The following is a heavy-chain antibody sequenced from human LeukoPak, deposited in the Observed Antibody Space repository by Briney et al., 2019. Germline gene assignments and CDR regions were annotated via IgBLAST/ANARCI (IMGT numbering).Heavy chain of an antibody. CDR3: ARDHRGVNDY. CDR1: GFTFSSYE. Sequence: GGSLRLSCAASGFTFSSYEMNWVRQAPGKGLEWVSYISSSNSTIYYADSVKGRFTISRGNAKNSLYLQMDSLRAEDTAVYYCARDHRGVNDYWGQGTLVTVSS. CDR2: ISSSNSTI. D-gene: IGHD3-10*01. J-gene: IGHJ4*02. V-gene: IGHV3-48*03.